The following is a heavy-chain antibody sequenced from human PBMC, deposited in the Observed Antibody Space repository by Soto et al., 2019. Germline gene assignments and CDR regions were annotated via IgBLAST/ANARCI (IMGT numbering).Heavy chain of an antibody. Sequence: GGSLRLSCAASGFTFSSYAMSWVRQAPGKGLEWVSTISGFGGGTFYADSVRGRFTISRDNSKNTLYLQMNSLSAEDMAVYFCASTVDYYDGSGYTDFDYWGQGTLVTVSS. CDR3: ASTVDYYDGSGYTDFDY. D-gene: IGHD3-22*01. CDR2: ISGFGGGT. V-gene: IGHV3-23*01. J-gene: IGHJ4*02. CDR1: GFTFSSYA.